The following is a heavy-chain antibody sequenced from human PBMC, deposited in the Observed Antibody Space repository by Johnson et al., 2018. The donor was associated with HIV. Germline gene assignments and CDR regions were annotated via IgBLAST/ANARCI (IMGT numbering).Heavy chain of an antibody. CDR2: ISSNGGST. Sequence: VQVVESGGGLVQPGGSLRLSCAASGFTFSSYAMHWVRQAPGKGLAYVSAISSNGGSTYYANSVKGRFTISRDNSKNTLYLQMHSLRAEDTALYYCARGGLGYQNIHDPFDIWGQGTMVTVSS. CDR1: GFTFSSYA. J-gene: IGHJ3*02. CDR3: ARGGLGYQNIHDPFDI. V-gene: IGHV3-64*01. D-gene: IGHD3-16*02.